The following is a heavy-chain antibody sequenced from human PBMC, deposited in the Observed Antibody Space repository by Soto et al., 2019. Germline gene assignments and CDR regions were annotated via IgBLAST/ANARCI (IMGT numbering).Heavy chain of an antibody. CDR1: GFRCGAYA. CDR2: TSGSGGST. D-gene: IGHD3-22*01. V-gene: IGHV3-23*01. Sequence: WVSLRLSWAASGFRCGAYASSWVSKAPGKGLEWVSATSGSGGSTYYADSVQGRFSISRDNSKNTLYLQMNSLRAEDTAVYYCAKGVNYYDSSGYYSYYYNGMDVWGQGTTVTVSS. CDR3: AKGVNYYDSSGYYSYYYNGMDV. J-gene: IGHJ6*02.